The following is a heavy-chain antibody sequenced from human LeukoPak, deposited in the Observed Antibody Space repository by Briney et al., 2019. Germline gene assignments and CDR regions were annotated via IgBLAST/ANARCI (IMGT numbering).Heavy chain of an antibody. Sequence: GGSLRLSCAASGFTFSSYEMNWVRQAAGKGLEWVSYISSSGSTIYYADSVKGRFTISRDNAKNSLYLQMNSLRAEDTAIYYCAKDGLGGFGDYMDVWGKGATVTISS. D-gene: IGHD3-10*01. CDR3: AKDGLGGFGDYMDV. V-gene: IGHV3-48*03. J-gene: IGHJ6*03. CDR1: GFTFSSYE. CDR2: ISSSGSTI.